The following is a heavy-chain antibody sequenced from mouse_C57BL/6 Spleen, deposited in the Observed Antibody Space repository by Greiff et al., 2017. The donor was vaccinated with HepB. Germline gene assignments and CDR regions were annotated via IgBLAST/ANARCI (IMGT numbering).Heavy chain of an antibody. J-gene: IGHJ4*01. Sequence: VQLQESGAELARPGASVKMSCKASGYTFTSYTMHWVKQRPGQGLEWIGYINPSSGYTKYNQKFKDKATLTADKSSSTAYMQLSSLTSEDSAVYYCARILRSPYAMDYWGQGTSVTVSS. D-gene: IGHD1-1*01. CDR3: ARILRSPYAMDY. V-gene: IGHV1-4*01. CDR1: GYTFTSYT. CDR2: INPSSGYT.